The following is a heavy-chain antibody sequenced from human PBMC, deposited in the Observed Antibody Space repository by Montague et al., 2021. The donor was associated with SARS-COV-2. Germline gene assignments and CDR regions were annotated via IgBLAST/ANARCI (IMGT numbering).Heavy chain of an antibody. CDR1: GGSISTYY. J-gene: IGHJ5*02. V-gene: IGHV4-59*08. D-gene: IGHD6-6*01. CDR3: ARLVRGRETRFGP. CDR2: IYYSGAA. Sequence: SETLSLTCTVSGGSISTYYWSWIRQPPGKGLEWIGYIYYSGAANYNPSLKSRVTISVDTSKNQFSLKVRSVTAADTAVYYCARLVRGRETRFGPWGQGTLVTVSS.